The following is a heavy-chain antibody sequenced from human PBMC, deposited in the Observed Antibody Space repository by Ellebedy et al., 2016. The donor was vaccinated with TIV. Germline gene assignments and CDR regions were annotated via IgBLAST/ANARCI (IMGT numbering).Heavy chain of an antibody. J-gene: IGHJ4*02. CDR2: ISSSSSYI. V-gene: IGHV3-21*01. CDR1: GFTFSSYS. CDR3: ARDSLYAGHFDY. Sequence: GESLKISCAASGFTFSSYSMNWVRQAPGKGLEWVSSISSSSSYIYYADSVKGRFTISRDNAKNSLYLQMNSLRAEDTAVYYCARDSLYAGHFDYWGQGTLVTVSS. D-gene: IGHD3-16*01.